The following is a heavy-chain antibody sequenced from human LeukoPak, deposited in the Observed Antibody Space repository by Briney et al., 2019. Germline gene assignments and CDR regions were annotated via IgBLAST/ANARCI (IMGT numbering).Heavy chain of an antibody. CDR2: IYYSGNT. Sequence: SETLSLTCTVSNRSITSDYWSWIRQPPGKGLEWIGYIYYSGNTNYNPSLKSRVTISEDTSKNQVSLRLGSVTAADTAVYYCARLKCSSTSCFYYYYMDVWGKGTTVTISS. CDR1: NRSITSDY. CDR3: ARLKCSSTSCFYYYYMDV. J-gene: IGHJ6*03. V-gene: IGHV4-59*12. D-gene: IGHD2-2*01.